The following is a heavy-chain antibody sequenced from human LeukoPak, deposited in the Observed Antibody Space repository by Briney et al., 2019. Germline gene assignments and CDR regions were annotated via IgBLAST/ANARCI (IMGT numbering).Heavy chain of an antibody. Sequence: GGSLRLSCAASGFTFSGYWMHWVRQAPGKGLVWVSLINHDGSDTNYADSVKGRFTISRDNAKNTLYLQMNSLRPEDTAIYYCAREGYYGSGSPPSLYFDYWGQGTLVTVSS. D-gene: IGHD3-10*01. V-gene: IGHV3-74*01. CDR2: INHDGSDT. CDR1: GFTFSGYW. CDR3: AREGYYGSGSPPSLYFDY. J-gene: IGHJ4*02.